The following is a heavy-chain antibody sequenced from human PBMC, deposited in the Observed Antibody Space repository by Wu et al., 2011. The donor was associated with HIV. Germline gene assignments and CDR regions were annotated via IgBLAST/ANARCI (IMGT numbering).Heavy chain of an antibody. V-gene: IGHV1-18*01. CDR1: GYTFTTYG. J-gene: IGHJ4*02. CDR3: ALRTRAGSGSDY. D-gene: IGHD3-10*01. Sequence: SGAEVKKPGASVKVSCKASGYTFTTYGVSWVRQAPGQGLEWMGWISAYSGNTNYAQKFQGRVTMITDTSTNTAYMELSSLRSEDTAVYYCALRTRAGSGSDYWGQGTLVTVSS. CDR2: ISAYSGNT.